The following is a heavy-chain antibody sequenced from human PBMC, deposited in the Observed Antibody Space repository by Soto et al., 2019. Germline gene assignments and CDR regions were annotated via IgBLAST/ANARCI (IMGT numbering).Heavy chain of an antibody. CDR2: IYHSGST. J-gene: IGHJ5*02. D-gene: IGHD6-6*01. V-gene: IGHV4-30-2*01. CDR1: GGSISSGGYS. CDR3: ARDVGLHSSSSGCLYNWFDP. Sequence: QLQLQESGSGLVKPSQTLSLTCAVSGGSISSGGYSWSWIRQPPGKGLEWIGYIYHSGSTYYNPSLKSRVTISVDRSKNQFSLKLSSVTAADTAVYYCARDVGLHSSSSGCLYNWFDPWGQGTLVTVSS.